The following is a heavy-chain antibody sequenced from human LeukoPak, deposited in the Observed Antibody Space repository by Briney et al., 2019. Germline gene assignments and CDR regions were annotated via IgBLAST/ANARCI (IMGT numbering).Heavy chain of an antibody. Sequence: GGSLRLSCAASGFTFDDYATHWVRQAPGKGLEWVSGISWNSGSIGYADSVKGRFTISRDNAKNSLYLQMNSLRAEDVALYYCAKDSGSYYDHFDYWGQGTLVTVSS. J-gene: IGHJ4*02. CDR3: AKDSGSYYDHFDY. D-gene: IGHD1-26*01. CDR1: GFTFDDYA. V-gene: IGHV3-9*03. CDR2: ISWNSGSI.